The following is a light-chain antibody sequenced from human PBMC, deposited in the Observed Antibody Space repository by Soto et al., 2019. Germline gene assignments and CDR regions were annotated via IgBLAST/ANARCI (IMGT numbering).Light chain of an antibody. CDR1: QTIDNN. CDR2: GAS. J-gene: IGKJ2*01. Sequence: ETVLTPSTATLSVSPGERATLSCRASQTIDNNLAWYQQRPGQAPRILIYGASTRATGIPARFSGSGSGTEFTLTISSLQSEDFAVYYCQQYNNWPPYTFGQGTKLEIK. V-gene: IGKV3-15*01. CDR3: QQYNNWPPYT.